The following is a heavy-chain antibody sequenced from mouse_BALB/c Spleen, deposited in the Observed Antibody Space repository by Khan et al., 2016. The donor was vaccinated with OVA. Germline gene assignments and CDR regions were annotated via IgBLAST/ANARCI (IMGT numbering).Heavy chain of an antibody. J-gene: IGHJ3*01. CDR2: IWAGGST. CDR3: ARAFYNGAWFAV. CDR1: GFSLSHYG. D-gene: IGHD1-3*01. V-gene: IGHV2-9*02. Sequence: QVQLKESGPGLVAPSQTLSITCTVSGFSLSHYGVHWVRQPPGKGLVWLGVIWAGGSTNHNSDLMSRRSISKDDSKSQVSFNMNSMQTDDTAMYYCARAFYNGAWFAVWGQGTLVTVAA.